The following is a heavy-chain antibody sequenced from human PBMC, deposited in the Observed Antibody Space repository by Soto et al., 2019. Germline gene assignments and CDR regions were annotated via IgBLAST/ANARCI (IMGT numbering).Heavy chain of an antibody. CDR2: INPYNGKT. CDR3: ARVQIVVVVGGTPADY. D-gene: IGHD2-15*01. J-gene: IGHJ4*02. CDR1: GYIFSTHG. V-gene: IGHV1-18*01. Sequence: QVQLEQSGAEVKKSGASVKVSCKASGYIFSTHGINWVRQAPGQGLEWMGWINPYNGKTNYAQKFQGRVTMTTETSRKTAYMELRSLTSDATAVYYCARVQIVVVVGGTPADYWGQGTLVTVSS.